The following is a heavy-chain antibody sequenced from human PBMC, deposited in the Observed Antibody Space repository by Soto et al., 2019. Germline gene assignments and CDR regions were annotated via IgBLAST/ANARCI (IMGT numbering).Heavy chain of an antibody. CDR1: VFTFSSYA. D-gene: IGHD5-12*01. CDR2: VRGNGDPP. CDR3: VKSRGGNNFDFFD. Sequence: WWSLRLSCSASVFTFSSYAMHWFRQAPGKGLEYVSGVRGNGDPPFYADSVKGRFTISRDNSKNTLYLQMSGLSADDTAVYYCVKSRGGNNFDFFDWGQGALVTVSS. V-gene: IGHV3-64D*06. J-gene: IGHJ4*02.